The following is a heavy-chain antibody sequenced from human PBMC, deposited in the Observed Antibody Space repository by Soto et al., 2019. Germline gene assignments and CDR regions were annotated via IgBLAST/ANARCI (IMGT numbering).Heavy chain of an antibody. CDR1: GFTFSNYV. Sequence: QVQLLESGGGVVQPGRSLRLSCAASGFTFSNYVMYWVRQAPGKGLEWVAVISYDGNNKYYADSVKGRFTISRDNSKNTLYLQMNSLRGEDTAVYYCARAGCDGGSCYTLVGLRYGMDVWGQGTTVTVSS. CDR2: ISYDGNNK. CDR3: ARAGCDGGSCYTLVGLRYGMDV. V-gene: IGHV3-30-3*01. J-gene: IGHJ6*02. D-gene: IGHD2-15*01.